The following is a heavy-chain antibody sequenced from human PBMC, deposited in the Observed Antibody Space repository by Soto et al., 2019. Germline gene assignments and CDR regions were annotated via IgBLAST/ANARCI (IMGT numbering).Heavy chain of an antibody. V-gene: IGHV1-3*04. CDR3: AREEVDGYNRFDY. CDR2: INTGNDNL. D-gene: IGHD5-18*01. CDR1: GYTFTRNV. Sequence: QVQLVQSGAEVKKPGASVKVSCKASGYTFTRNVIHWMRQAPGQRLEWMGWINTGNDNLKYSQKFQGRVIITMDTSASTAYMELSSLRAEDTAVYYCAREEVDGYNRFDYWGQGTLVTVSS. J-gene: IGHJ4*02.